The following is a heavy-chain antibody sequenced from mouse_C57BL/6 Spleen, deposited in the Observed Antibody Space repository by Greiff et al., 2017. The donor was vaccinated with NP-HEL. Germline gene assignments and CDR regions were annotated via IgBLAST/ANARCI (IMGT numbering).Heavy chain of an antibody. CDR3: ARNFPNYYGSSYAMDY. Sequence: VQLQQSGPGLVQPSQSLSITCTVSGFSLTSYGVHWVRQSPGKGLEWLGVIWSGGSTDYNAAFISRLSISKDNSKSQVFFKMNSLQADDTAIYYCARNFPNYYGSSYAMDYWGQGTSVTVSS. CDR2: IWSGGST. V-gene: IGHV2-2*01. D-gene: IGHD1-1*01. CDR1: GFSLTSYG. J-gene: IGHJ4*01.